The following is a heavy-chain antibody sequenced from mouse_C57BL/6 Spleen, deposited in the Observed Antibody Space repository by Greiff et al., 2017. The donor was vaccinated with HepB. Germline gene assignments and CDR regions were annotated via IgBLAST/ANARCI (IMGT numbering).Heavy chain of an antibody. CDR1: GYTFTNYW. J-gene: IGHJ4*01. V-gene: IGHV1-63*01. CDR3: ARGDYGSRGGYAMDY. D-gene: IGHD1-1*01. CDR2: IYPGGGYT. Sequence: QVQLQQSGAELVRPGTSVKMSCKASGYTFTNYWIGWAKQRPGHGLEWIGDIYPGGGYTNYNEKFKGKATLTADKSSSTAYMQFSSRTSEDSAIYYCARGDYGSRGGYAMDYWGQGTSVTVSS.